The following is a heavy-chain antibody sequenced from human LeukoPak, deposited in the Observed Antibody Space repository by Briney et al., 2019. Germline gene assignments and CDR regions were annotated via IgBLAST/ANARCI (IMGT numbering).Heavy chain of an antibody. CDR3: ANSLQGFSYGPGPLDY. J-gene: IGHJ4*02. CDR2: IRNDGSNE. V-gene: IGHV3-30*02. D-gene: IGHD5-18*01. Sequence: WGSLTLSCAASGLTFSSYGMHWVRQAPGKGLEGMSFIRNDGSNEYYADSVKGRVTISRDNSKNTLYLQMNSLRAEDTAVYYCANSLQGFSYGPGPLDYWGQGTLVTVSS. CDR1: GLTFSSYG.